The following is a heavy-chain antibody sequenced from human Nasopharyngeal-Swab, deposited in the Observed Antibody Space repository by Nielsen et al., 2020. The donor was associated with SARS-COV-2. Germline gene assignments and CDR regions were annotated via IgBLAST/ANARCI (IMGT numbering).Heavy chain of an antibody. Sequence: GESLKISCAASGFTFSSYSMNWVRQAPGKGLEWVSYISSSSSTIYYADSVKGRFTISRDNAKNSLYLQMNSLRDEDTAVYYCARAHYDSSGYSYFDYWGQGTLVTVSS. D-gene: IGHD3-22*01. CDR2: ISSSSSTI. CDR1: GFTFSSYS. J-gene: IGHJ4*02. CDR3: ARAHYDSSGYSYFDY. V-gene: IGHV3-48*02.